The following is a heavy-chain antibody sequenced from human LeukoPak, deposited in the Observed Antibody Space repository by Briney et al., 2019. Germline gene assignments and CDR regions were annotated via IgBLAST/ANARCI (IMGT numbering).Heavy chain of an antibody. V-gene: IGHV2-5*08. CDR1: GGSITDS. J-gene: IGHJ4*02. CDR3: AHSPLGLPDY. Sequence: TLSLTCTVSGGSITDSYWNWIRQPPGKALEWLALIYWDDDKRYSPSLKSRLTITRDTSKNQVVLTMTNMDPVDTATYYCAHSPLGLPDYWGQGTLVTVSS. CDR2: IYWDDDK. D-gene: IGHD2/OR15-2a*01.